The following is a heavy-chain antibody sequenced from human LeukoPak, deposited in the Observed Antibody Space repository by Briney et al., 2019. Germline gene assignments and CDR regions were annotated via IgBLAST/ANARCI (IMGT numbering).Heavy chain of an antibody. Sequence: GGSLRLSCAASGFAFSSYAMNWVRQAPGKGLEWVSGIGGSGRSTYYADYVKGRFTISRDNSKNTLYLQMTSLRAEDTAVYFCAKVIGSGYDFDYWGQGTLVTVSS. CDR3: AKVIGSGYDFDY. CDR1: GFAFSSYA. V-gene: IGHV3-23*01. D-gene: IGHD5-12*01. CDR2: IGGSGRST. J-gene: IGHJ4*02.